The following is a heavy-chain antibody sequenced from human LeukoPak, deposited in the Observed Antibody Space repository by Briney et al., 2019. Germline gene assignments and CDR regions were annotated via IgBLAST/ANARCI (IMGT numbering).Heavy chain of an antibody. V-gene: IGHV3-23*01. CDR3: AKDLTGTNGVPWFDP. J-gene: IGHJ5*02. Sequence: GGSLRLSCAASGFTFSSYAMGWVRQAPGKGLEWVSAISGSGGSTYYADSVKGRFTISRDNSKNTLYLQMNSLRAEDTAVYYCAKDLTGTNGVPWFDPWGQGTLVTVSS. CDR1: GFTFSSYA. D-gene: IGHD2-8*01. CDR2: ISGSGGST.